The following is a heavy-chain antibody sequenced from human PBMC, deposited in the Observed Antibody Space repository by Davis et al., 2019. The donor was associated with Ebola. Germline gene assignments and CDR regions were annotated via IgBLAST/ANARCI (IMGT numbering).Heavy chain of an antibody. CDR2: ISWNGGYI. CDR1: GFTFADYA. Sequence: PGGSLRLSCAASGFTFADYAMHWVRQAPGKGLEWVSRISWNGGYIEYADSVKGRFTISRDNAKSSLFLHLHSLKPEDTALYYCARGRHITGTTGPILSYWGQGTLVTVSS. J-gene: IGHJ4*02. D-gene: IGHD1-7*01. V-gene: IGHV3-9*01. CDR3: ARGRHITGTTGPILSY.